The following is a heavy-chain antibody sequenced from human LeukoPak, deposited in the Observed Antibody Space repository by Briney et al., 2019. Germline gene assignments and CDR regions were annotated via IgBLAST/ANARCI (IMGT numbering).Heavy chain of an antibody. CDR1: GFTFSRNA. CDR3: AKDGSWSCTD. D-gene: IGHD2-8*02. Sequence: PVGSLRPSCAASGFTFSRNAIHWVRQGPGKRLGWVSYIAHHGSNKYYADSVKGRFTISRDNSKRTLYLQMNSLRADDTAVYYCAKDGSWSCTDWGQGTLVTVSS. J-gene: IGHJ4*02. CDR2: IAHHGSNK. V-gene: IGHV3-30*02.